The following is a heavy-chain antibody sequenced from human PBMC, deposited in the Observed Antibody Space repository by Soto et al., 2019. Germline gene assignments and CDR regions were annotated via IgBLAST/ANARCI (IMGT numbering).Heavy chain of an antibody. CDR1: GFIVSDFD. Sequence: GGSLRLSCAVSGFIVSDFDMHWVRQAPGKGLEWVAVLSDEGTNKYYADSVQGRFTVSREDSRNTVYLRMTSLRPDDTATYYCARDHVQSRDWTGFRLRYYALDVWGRGTTATVSS. CDR3: ARDHVQSRDWTGFRLRYYALDV. J-gene: IGHJ6*02. V-gene: IGHV3-30*03. CDR2: LSDEGTNK. D-gene: IGHD6-19*01.